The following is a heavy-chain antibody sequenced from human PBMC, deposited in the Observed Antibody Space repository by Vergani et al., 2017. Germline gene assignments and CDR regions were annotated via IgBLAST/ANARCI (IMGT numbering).Heavy chain of an antibody. CDR2: INHSGST. CDR1: GGSFSGYY. D-gene: IGHD2-15*01. J-gene: IGHJ2*01. Sequence: QVQLQQWGAGLLKPSETLSLTCAVYGGSFSGYYWSWIRQPPGKGLEWIGEINHSGSTNYNPSLKRRVTISVDTSKNQFSLKLSSVTAADTAVYYCARRSITYYVVVAAGGWYFDLWGRGTLVTVSS. CDR3: ARRSITYYVVVAAGGWYFDL. V-gene: IGHV4-34*01.